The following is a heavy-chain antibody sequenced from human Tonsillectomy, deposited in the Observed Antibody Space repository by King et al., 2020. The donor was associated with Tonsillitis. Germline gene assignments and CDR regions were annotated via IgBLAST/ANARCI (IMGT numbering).Heavy chain of an antibody. J-gene: IGHJ5*01. V-gene: IGHV2-5*02. CDR3: IQRLGGYSYESGVYSYVGLFDF. CDR2: IYWDDDK. D-gene: IGHD3-22*01. CDR1: GFSLSTRGVG. Sequence: QVTLKESGPTLVKPTQTLTLTCTFSGFSLSTRGVGVGWIRQPPGKALEWLALIYWDDDKRYSPSLKSRLTITKDTPENHVVLTMTNMDPVDTATYYCIQRLGGYSYESGVYSYVGLFDFWGQGTLVTVSS.